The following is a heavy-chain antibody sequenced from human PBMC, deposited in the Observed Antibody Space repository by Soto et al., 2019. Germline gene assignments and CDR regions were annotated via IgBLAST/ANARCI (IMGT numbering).Heavy chain of an antibody. V-gene: IGHV3-72*01. CDR1: GFTFSDHY. CDR3: VSSWEYYYYGMDV. CDR2: TRNKANSYTT. D-gene: IGHD6-13*01. J-gene: IGHJ6*02. Sequence: GGSLRLSCAASGFTFSDHYMDWVRQAPGKGLEWVGRTRNKANSYTTEYAASVKGRFTISRDDSKNSLYLQMNSLKTEDTAVYYCVSSWEYYYYGMDVWGQGTTVTVSS.